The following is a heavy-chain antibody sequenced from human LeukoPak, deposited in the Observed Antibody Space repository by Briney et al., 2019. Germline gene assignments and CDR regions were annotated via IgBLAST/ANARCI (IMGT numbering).Heavy chain of an antibody. D-gene: IGHD3-10*01. V-gene: IGHV3-23*01. Sequence: GGSLRLSCAVSGITLSNYGMSWVRQAPWKGLEWVAGIAGSGGGTNYADSVKGRFTISRDNPKNTLYLQMNSLRADDTAVYFCAKRGVVIRVFLVGFHKEAYYFDSWGQGALVTVSS. CDR2: IAGSGGGT. J-gene: IGHJ4*02. CDR1: GITLSNYG. CDR3: AKRGVVIRVFLVGFHKEAYYFDS.